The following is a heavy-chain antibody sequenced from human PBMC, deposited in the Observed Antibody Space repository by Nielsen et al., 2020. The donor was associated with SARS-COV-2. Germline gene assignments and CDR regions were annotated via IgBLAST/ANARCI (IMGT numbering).Heavy chain of an antibody. CDR2: ISSSSSYI. CDR3: AIIWSGYTDAFDI. CDR1: GFTFSSYS. D-gene: IGHD3-3*01. J-gene: IGHJ3*02. Sequence: GESLKISCAASGFTFSSYSMNWVRQAPGKGLEWVSSISSSSSYIYYADSVKGRFTISRDNAKNSLYLQMNSLRAEDTAVYYCAIIWSGYTDAFDIWGQGTMVTVS. V-gene: IGHV3-21*01.